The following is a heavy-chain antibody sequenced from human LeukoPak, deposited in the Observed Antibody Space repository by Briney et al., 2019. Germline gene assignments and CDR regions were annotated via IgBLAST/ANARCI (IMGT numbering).Heavy chain of an antibody. D-gene: IGHD6-19*01. CDR2: ISAYNGNT. J-gene: IGHJ6*02. V-gene: IGHV1-18*01. CDR3: AREVGPVYSSGWSDYYYYYGMDV. CDR1: GYTFTSYG. Sequence: ASVKVSCKASGYTFTSYGISWVRQAPGQGLEWMGWISAYNGNTNYAQKLQGRVIMTTDTSTSTAYMELRSLRSDGTAVYYCAREVGPVYSSGWSDYYYYYGMDVWGQGTTVTVSS.